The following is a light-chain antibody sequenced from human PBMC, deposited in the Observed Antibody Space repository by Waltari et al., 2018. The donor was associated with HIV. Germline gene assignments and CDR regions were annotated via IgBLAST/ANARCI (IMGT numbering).Light chain of an antibody. CDR3: AAWDDSLSGHLI. J-gene: IGLJ2*01. Sequence: QSVLSQHHSLSGTPGPTVPISCSGGSSNIGSNYVFCYQHLPGAAPKLLIFRKNHRPSGVPDRFPGSKSGTSASLAISGLRSEDEAEYYCAAWDDSLSGHLIFGGGTKLTV. CDR1: SSNIGSNY. V-gene: IGLV1-47*01. CDR2: RKN.